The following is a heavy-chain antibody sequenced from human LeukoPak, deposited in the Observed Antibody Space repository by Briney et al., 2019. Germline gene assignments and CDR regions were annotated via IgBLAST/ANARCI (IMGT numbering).Heavy chain of an antibody. CDR2: ISAYNGNT. Sequence: ASVKVSCKASGYTFTSYGISWVRQAPGQGLEWMGWISAYNGNTNYAQKFQGRVTMTRDTSTSTVYMELSSLRSEDTAVYYCASSQRYSSGWYRGRFAFDIWGQGTMVTVSS. D-gene: IGHD6-19*01. V-gene: IGHV1-18*01. CDR1: GYTFTSYG. J-gene: IGHJ3*02. CDR3: ASSQRYSSGWYRGRFAFDI.